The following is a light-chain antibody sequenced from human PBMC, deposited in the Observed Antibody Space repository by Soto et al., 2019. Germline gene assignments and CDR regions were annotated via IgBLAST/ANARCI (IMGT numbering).Light chain of an antibody. J-gene: IGLJ1*01. V-gene: IGLV1-44*01. CDR1: SSNVGNNH. Sequence: QSVLTQPPSASGTPGQRITISCSGSSSNVGNNHVHWYHQLPGTAPKLLISDNDQRHSGVPDRFSGSKSGNTASLTISGLQAEDEADYYCCSYAGSYVFGTGTKLTVL. CDR3: CSYAGSYV. CDR2: DND.